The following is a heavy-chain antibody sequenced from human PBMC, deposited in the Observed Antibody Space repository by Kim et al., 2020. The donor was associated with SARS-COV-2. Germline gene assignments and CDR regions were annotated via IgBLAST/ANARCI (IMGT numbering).Heavy chain of an antibody. V-gene: IGHV4-39*01. Sequence: SETLSLTCTVSGGSISSSSYYWGWIRQPPGKGLEWIGSIYYSGSTYYNPSLKSRVTISVDTSKNQFSLKLSSVTAADTAVYYCARRAITMNLKHSNYYYYYGMDGWGQGTTVTVSS. D-gene: IGHD3-22*01. J-gene: IGHJ6*02. CDR2: IYYSGST. CDR1: GGSISSSSYY. CDR3: ARRAITMNLKHSNYYYYYGMDG.